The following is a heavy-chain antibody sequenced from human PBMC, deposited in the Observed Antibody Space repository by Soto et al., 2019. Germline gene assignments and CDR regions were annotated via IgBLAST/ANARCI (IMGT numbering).Heavy chain of an antibody. CDR1: GFTFSFYS. V-gene: IGHV3-21*01. CDR2: ISSGNNNI. D-gene: IGHD2-2*01. Sequence: GSLRLSCAASGFTFSFYSMNWFRQAPGKGPEWVSSISSGNNNIYYADSVKGRFTISRDNDNNSLYLQMNSLRAEDTAVYYWAKEYGSSTSGLNGFDPWGQGTLVTVSS. CDR3: AKEYGSSTSGLNGFDP. J-gene: IGHJ5*02.